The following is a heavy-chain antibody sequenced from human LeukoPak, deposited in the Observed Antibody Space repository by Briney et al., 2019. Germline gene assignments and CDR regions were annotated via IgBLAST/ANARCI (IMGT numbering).Heavy chain of an antibody. CDR3: ARDWELGY. CDR2: IYPGDSET. V-gene: IGHV5-51*01. Sequence: KCGESLKISCKSSGYSFTNYWIGWVRQMPGKGLEWMGLIYPGDSETRYSPSFQGQVTTSADKSISTAYLQWSSLKASDTAIYYCARDWELGYWGQGTLVTVSS. CDR1: GYSFTNYW. D-gene: IGHD1-26*01. J-gene: IGHJ4*02.